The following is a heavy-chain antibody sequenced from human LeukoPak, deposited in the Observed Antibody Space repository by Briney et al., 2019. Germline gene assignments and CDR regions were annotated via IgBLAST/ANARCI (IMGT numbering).Heavy chain of an antibody. D-gene: IGHD2-15*01. CDR1: GFTFRTYC. CDR3: VRDLTWFSSGIYYDRDAFDI. V-gene: IGHV3-74*01. CDR2: VNTDASNT. Sequence: GGSLRLSCAASGFTFRTYCMHWVRQAPGKGLVWVSHVNTDASNTRYAYSVNGRFTVSRENANNTVYLQMNSLRAEDTAIYYCVRDLTWFSSGIYYDRDAFDIWGQGTMVTVSS. J-gene: IGHJ3*02.